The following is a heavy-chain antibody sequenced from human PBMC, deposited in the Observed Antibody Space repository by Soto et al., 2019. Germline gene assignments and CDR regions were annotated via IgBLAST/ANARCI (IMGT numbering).Heavy chain of an antibody. J-gene: IGHJ1*01. V-gene: IGHV4-59*08. CDR2: IYYSGST. Sequence: SETLSLTCTVSGGSIGSHYGSWIRQPPGKGLEWIGYIYYSGSTNYNPSLKSRVTISVDTSKNQFSLKLSSVTAADTAVYYCARSLSYVPPYFQHWGQGTLVTVSS. D-gene: IGHD3-16*01. CDR1: GGSIGSHY. CDR3: ARSLSYVPPYFQH.